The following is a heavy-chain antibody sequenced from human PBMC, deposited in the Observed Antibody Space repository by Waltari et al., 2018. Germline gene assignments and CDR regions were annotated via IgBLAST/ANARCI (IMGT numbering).Heavy chain of an antibody. V-gene: IGHV1-69*13. J-gene: IGHJ4*02. CDR2: IIPIFGTA. Sequence: QVQLVQSGAEVKKPGSSVKVSCKASGGTFSSYAISWVRQAPGQGLEWMGRIIPIFGTANYAQKFQGRVTITADKSTSTAYMELSSLRSEATAVYYCVRDAPSYYYDSSGYQWGQGTLVTVSS. CDR3: VRDAPSYYYDSSGYQ. D-gene: IGHD3-22*01. CDR1: GGTFSSYA.